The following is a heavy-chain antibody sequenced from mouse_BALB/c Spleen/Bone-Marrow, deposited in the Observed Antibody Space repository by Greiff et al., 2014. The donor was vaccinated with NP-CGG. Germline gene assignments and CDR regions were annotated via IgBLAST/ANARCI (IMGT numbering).Heavy chain of an antibody. V-gene: IGHV1-5*01. J-gene: IGHJ2*01. CDR1: GYTFSNYW. CDR2: IYPGNSDT. D-gene: IGHD3-1*01. CDR3: TTLARTNFDY. Sequence: VQLQQSGTVLARPGAAVKMSCKASGYTFSNYWMHWVKQRPGQGLEWIGTIYPGNSDTTYNQKFKGKAKLTAVTSTSTAYMDLSSLTNEDSAVYYCTTLARTNFDYWGQGTTLIVSS.